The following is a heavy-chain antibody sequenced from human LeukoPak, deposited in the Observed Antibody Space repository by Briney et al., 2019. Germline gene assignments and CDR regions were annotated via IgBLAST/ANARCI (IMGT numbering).Heavy chain of an antibody. Sequence: SETLSLTCTVSGGSISSSSYYWGWVRQPPGTGLEWIGSIYYSGSTYYNPSLKSRVTISVDTSKNQLSLKLSSVTAADTAVYYCARHSVYYGVWGQGALVTVSS. CDR3: ARHSVYYGV. J-gene: IGHJ4*02. CDR2: IYYSGST. CDR1: GGSISSSSYY. D-gene: IGHD4-17*01. V-gene: IGHV4-39*07.